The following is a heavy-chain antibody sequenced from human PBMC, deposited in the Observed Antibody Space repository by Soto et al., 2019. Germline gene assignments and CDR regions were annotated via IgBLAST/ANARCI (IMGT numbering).Heavy chain of an antibody. Sequence: EVQLVESGGGLVQPGGSLRLSCAASGFTFSSYSMNWVRQAPGKGLEWVSYISSSSSTIYYADSVKGRFTISRDNAKNSLYLQMNSLRDEDTAVYYCAREEYCSGGSCYMPPFDYWGQGTLVTVSS. J-gene: IGHJ4*02. V-gene: IGHV3-48*02. CDR3: AREEYCSGGSCYMPPFDY. D-gene: IGHD2-15*01. CDR1: GFTFSSYS. CDR2: ISSSSSTI.